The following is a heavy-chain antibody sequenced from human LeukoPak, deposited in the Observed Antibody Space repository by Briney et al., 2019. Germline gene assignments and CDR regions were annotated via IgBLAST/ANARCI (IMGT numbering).Heavy chain of an antibody. CDR2: IGSSSGYI. Sequence: GGSLRLSCAASGFTFSNSWMNWVRQAPGKGLEWVSSIGSSSGYIYYADSVKGRFTISRDNAKNSVYLHMNSLRAEDTAVYYCARAAAGSGNYYYYMDVWGKGTMVTVSS. V-gene: IGHV3-21*01. J-gene: IGHJ6*03. D-gene: IGHD6-13*01. CDR3: ARAAAGSGNYYYYMDV. CDR1: GFTFSNSW.